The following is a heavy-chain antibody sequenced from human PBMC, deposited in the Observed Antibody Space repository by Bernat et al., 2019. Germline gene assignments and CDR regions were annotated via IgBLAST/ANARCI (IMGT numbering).Heavy chain of an antibody. CDR1: GFTFSSYG. V-gene: IGHV3-30*18. Sequence: QVQLVESGGGVVQPGRSLRLSCAASGFTFSSYGMHWVRQAPGKGLEWVAVISYDGSNKYYADAVKGRFTISRDNSKNKLYLQMNSLRAEDTAVYYCAKDSGPYDSSGYSLGYWGQGTLVTVSS. J-gene: IGHJ4*02. CDR3: AKDSGPYDSSGYSLGY. CDR2: ISYDGSNK. D-gene: IGHD3-22*01.